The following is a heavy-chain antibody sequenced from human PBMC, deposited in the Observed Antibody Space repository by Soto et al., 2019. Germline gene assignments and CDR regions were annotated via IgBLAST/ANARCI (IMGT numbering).Heavy chain of an antibody. D-gene: IGHD2-8*01. CDR3: ARHGPHNYYYGMDV. J-gene: IGHJ6*02. CDR1: GYSFTSYW. Sequence: GESLKISCKGSGYSFTSYWISWVRQMPGKGLEWMGRIDPSDSYTNYSPSFQGHGTISADKSISTAYLQWSSLKASDTAMYYCARHGPHNYYYGMDVWGQGTTVTVSS. V-gene: IGHV5-10-1*01. CDR2: IDPSDSYT.